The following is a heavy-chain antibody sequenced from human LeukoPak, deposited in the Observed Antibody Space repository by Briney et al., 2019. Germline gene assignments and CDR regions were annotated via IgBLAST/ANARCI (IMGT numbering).Heavy chain of an antibody. J-gene: IGHJ6*03. CDR2: INHSGST. V-gene: IGHV4-34*01. Sequence: SETLSLTCAVYGGSFSGYYWSWIRQPPGKGLEWIGEINHSGSTNYNPSLKSRVTISVDTSKNQFSLKLSSVTAADTAVYYCAKSKQWLVRGAMDVWGKGPRSPSP. CDR3: AKSKQWLVRGAMDV. CDR1: GGSFSGYY. D-gene: IGHD6-19*01.